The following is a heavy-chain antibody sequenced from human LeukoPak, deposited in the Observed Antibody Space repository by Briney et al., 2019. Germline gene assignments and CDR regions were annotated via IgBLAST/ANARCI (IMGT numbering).Heavy chain of an antibody. CDR3: AREHGDYTFPFDY. V-gene: IGHV1-18*01. J-gene: IGHJ4*02. CDR2: ITAYTGHT. Sequence: GASVKVSCKASGYTFTNFGISWVRQAPGQGLEWMGWITAYTGHTKYAQKFQGRVTVTTDTSTSTGYMELRSLRSDDTAVYYCAREHGDYTFPFDYWGQGTLVTVSS. D-gene: IGHD4-17*01. CDR1: GYTFTNFG.